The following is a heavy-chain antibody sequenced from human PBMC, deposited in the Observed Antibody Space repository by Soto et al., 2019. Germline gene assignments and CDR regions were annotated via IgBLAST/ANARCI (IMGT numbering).Heavy chain of an antibody. J-gene: IGHJ4*02. Sequence: EVQLVESGGGLVQPGRSLRLSCAASGFTFDDYAMHWVRQAPGKGLEWVSGISWNSGSIGYADSVKGRFTISRDNAKNSLYMQMNSLRAEDTALYYCAKEKPIYSSTRLLWCGEFLYYFDYWGQGTLVTVSS. CDR3: AKEKPIYSSTRLLWCGEFLYYFDY. CDR1: GFTFDDYA. D-gene: IGHD3-10*01. CDR2: ISWNSGSI. V-gene: IGHV3-9*01.